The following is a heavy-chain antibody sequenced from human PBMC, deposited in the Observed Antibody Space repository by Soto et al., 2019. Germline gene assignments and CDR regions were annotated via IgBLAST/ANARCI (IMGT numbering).Heavy chain of an antibody. Sequence: QVQLQESGPGLVKPSETLSLTCSVSGGSISPYHWSWIRQPPGKGLEWIGYFFYTGSTNYNPSLKSRVTISPATSANQFSLKARSVNSADTAVYYCARGAGYCTNGVCGDAFDIWGQGTMVTVSS. CDR1: GGSISPYH. V-gene: IGHV4-59*01. J-gene: IGHJ3*02. D-gene: IGHD2-8*01. CDR3: ARGAGYCTNGVCGDAFDI. CDR2: FFYTGST.